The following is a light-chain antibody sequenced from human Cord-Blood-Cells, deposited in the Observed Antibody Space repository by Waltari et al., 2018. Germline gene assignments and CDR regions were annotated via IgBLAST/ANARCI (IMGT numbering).Light chain of an antibody. J-gene: IGLJ2*01. CDR1: SSVDGRYKL. CDR2: EGS. Sequence: QSALTRPASVSGSPGQSITISCTGTSSVDGRYKLFYWYQQHPGKAPKLMIYEGSKRHSGVSIRFSGSKSGNTASLTISGLQAEDEADYYFCSYAGSSTFVVFGGGTKLTVL. CDR3: CSYAGSSTFVV. V-gene: IGLV2-23*03.